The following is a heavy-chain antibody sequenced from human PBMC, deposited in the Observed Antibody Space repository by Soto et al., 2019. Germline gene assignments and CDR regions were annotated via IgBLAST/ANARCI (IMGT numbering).Heavy chain of an antibody. CDR3: ARRERYYGSPGWFDP. D-gene: IGHD3-10*01. J-gene: IGHJ5*02. CDR1: GGSISSFTYY. V-gene: IGHV4-39*01. CDR2: VYYNENT. Sequence: QLQLQESGPGLVKPSETLSLTCSVSGGSISSFTYYWGWIRQPPGKGLEWIGTVYYNENTYYNPSLKSRVTITVDTAKNQFSLILRSVTAADTAMYCCARRERYYGSPGWFDPWGPGTLVTVSS.